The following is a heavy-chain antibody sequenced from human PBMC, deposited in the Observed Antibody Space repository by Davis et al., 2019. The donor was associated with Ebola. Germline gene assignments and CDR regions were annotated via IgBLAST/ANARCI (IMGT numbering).Heavy chain of an antibody. CDR2: IIPIFGTA. D-gene: IGHD3-10*01. CDR1: GGTFSSYA. V-gene: IGHV1-69*06. Sequence: SVKVSCKASGGTFSSYAISWVRQAPGQGLEWMGGIIPIFGTANYAQKFQGRVTMTEDTSTDTAYMELSSLRSEDTAVYYCAHRTVRGVYFDYWGQGTLVTVSS. CDR3: AHRTVRGVYFDY. J-gene: IGHJ4*02.